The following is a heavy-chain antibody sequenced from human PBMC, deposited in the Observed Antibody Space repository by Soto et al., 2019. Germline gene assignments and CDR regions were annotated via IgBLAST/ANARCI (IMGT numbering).Heavy chain of an antibody. J-gene: IGHJ3*02. Sequence: EVQLLESGGGLVQPGGSLRLSCAASGFTFSSYAMSWVRQAPGKGLEWVSAISGSGGSTYYADSVKGRFTISRDNSKNTLYLQMNSLRAEDTAVYYCAKARSSGYDLSADAFDIWGQGTMVTVSS. CDR1: GFTFSSYA. CDR2: ISGSGGST. D-gene: IGHD5-12*01. V-gene: IGHV3-23*01. CDR3: AKARSSGYDLSADAFDI.